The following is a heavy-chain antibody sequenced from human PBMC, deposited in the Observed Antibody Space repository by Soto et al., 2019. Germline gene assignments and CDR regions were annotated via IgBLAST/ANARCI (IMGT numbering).Heavy chain of an antibody. J-gene: IGHJ5*02. V-gene: IGHV1-3*01. CDR2: INAGNGNT. CDR1: GYTFTSYA. Sequence: ASVKVSCKASGYTFTSYAMHRVRQAPGQRLEWMGWINAGNGNTKYSQKFQGRVTITRDTSASTAYMELSSLRSEDTAVYYCARSPPPVSMFDPWGQGTLVTVSS. CDR3: ARSPPPVSMFDP.